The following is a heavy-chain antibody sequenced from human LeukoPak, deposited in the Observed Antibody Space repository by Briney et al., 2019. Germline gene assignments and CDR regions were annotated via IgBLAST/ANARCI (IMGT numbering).Heavy chain of an antibody. CDR1: GYTFTNYG. CDR3: ARANQYYYGSGSYWGGYYYYYGMDV. J-gene: IGHJ6*02. CDR2: MNPNSGNT. V-gene: IGHV1-8*02. Sequence: ASVKVSCKASGYTFTNYGIIWVRQAPGQGLEWMGWMNPNSGNTGYAQKFQGRVTMTRNTSISTAYMELSSLRSEDTAVYYCARANQYYYGSGSYWGGYYYYYGMDVWGQGTTVTVSS. D-gene: IGHD3-10*01.